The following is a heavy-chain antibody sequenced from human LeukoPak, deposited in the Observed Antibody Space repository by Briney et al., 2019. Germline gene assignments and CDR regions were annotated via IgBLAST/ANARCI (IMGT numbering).Heavy chain of an antibody. CDR3: ARTVIAARPFDL. Sequence: ASETLSLTCTVSGGSISSYYWSWIRQPPGKGLEWIGYIYYSGSTNYNPSLKSRVTISVDTSKNQFSLKLSSVTAADTAVYYCARTVIAARPFDLWGRGTLVTVSS. V-gene: IGHV4-59*12. D-gene: IGHD6-6*01. CDR2: IYYSGST. J-gene: IGHJ2*01. CDR1: GGSISSYY.